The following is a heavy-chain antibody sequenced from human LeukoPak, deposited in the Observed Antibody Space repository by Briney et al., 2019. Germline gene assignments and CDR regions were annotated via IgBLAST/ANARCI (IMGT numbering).Heavy chain of an antibody. V-gene: IGHV3-21*01. Sequence: GRSLRLSCAASGFTFSSYSMNWVRQAPGKGLEWVSSISSSSSYIYYADSVKGRFTISRDNAKNSLYLQMNSLRAEDTAVYYCARGSLSTVVTSGFDYWGQGTLVTVSS. D-gene: IGHD4-23*01. CDR3: ARGSLSTVVTSGFDY. CDR1: GFTFSSYS. CDR2: ISSSSSYI. J-gene: IGHJ4*02.